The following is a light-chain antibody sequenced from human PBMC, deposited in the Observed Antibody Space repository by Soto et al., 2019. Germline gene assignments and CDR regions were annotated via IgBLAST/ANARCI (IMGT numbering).Light chain of an antibody. CDR1: QTISSW. CDR2: KAS. CDR3: QHYKSYSEA. V-gene: IGKV1-5*03. J-gene: IGKJ1*01. Sequence: DVQVTEYISTLSGSVGERVTVTCRASQTISSWLAWYQQKPGKAPKLLIYKASTLKSGVPSRFSGSGSGTEFTLTISSLQPDDFATYYSQHYKSYSEAFGQGTKVDIK.